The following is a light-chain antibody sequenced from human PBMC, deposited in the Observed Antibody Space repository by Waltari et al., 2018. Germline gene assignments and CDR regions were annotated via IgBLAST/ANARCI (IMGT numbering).Light chain of an antibody. CDR3: AGWDDSLTGVV. V-gene: IGLV1-47*01. J-gene: IGLJ2*01. Sequence: QSVLTQPPSLSGTPGPMVTISLSGSSSNPGTIYFFCYQHFPGWAPKLLIYLDDHGPSGVPDRFAASKSGSSASLTISGLRPEDEADYHCAGWDDSLTGVVFGGGTKLTV. CDR2: LDD. CDR1: SSNPGTIY.